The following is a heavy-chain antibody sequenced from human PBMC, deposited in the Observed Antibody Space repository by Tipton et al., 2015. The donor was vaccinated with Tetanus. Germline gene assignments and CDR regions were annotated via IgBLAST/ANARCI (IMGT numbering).Heavy chain of an antibody. V-gene: IGHV5-51*01. J-gene: IGHJ4*02. CDR1: GYIFNNYW. D-gene: IGHD2-8*01. CDR2: IYPGDSDT. CDR3: ARAHCTYGVCNFDF. Sequence: QLVQSGGEVKKPGESLKISCKGSGYIFNNYWIGWVRQKPGKGLEWMGIIYPGDSDTRYSPSFQGQVTISVDKSMNTAYLQWSSLKASDTSMFYCARAHCTYGVCNFDFWGQGALVTVAS.